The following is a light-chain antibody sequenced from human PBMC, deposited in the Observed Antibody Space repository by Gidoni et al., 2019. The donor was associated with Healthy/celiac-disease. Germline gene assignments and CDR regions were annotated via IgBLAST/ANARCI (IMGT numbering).Light chain of an antibody. CDR1: SSDVGGFNS. CDR2: EIN. Sequence: SVTVSCTGTSSDVGGFNSVSWFQQHPGKAPKLLISEINKRSSGVPDRFSGSKSGNTASLTVSGLQADDEAHYFCSSYAGNENFVFGTGTKITV. J-gene: IGLJ1*01. CDR3: SSYAGNENFV. V-gene: IGLV2-8*01.